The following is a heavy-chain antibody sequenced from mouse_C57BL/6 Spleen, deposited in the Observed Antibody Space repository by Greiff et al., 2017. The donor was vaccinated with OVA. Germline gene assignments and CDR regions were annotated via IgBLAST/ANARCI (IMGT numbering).Heavy chain of an antibody. V-gene: IGHV1-53*01. CDR3: ARVTGTEGENFDY. Sequence: QVQLQQPGTELVKPGASVKLSCKASGYTFTSYWMHWVKQRPGQGLEWIGNINPSNGGTNYNEKFKSKATLTVDKSSSSAYMQLSSLTSEDSAVYYCARVTGTEGENFDYWVQGTTLTVSS. CDR2: INPSNGGT. D-gene: IGHD4-1*01. CDR1: GYTFTSYW. J-gene: IGHJ2*01.